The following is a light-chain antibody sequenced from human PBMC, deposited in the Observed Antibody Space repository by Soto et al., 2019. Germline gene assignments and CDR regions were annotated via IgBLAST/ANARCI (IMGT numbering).Light chain of an antibody. V-gene: IGLV3-21*02. CDR2: DDS. CDR3: QVWDSSSDHVV. Sequence: SYELTQPPSVSVAPGQTARITCGGTNIGSKSVHWYQQKPRQAPVLVVYDDSDRPSGIPERFSGSNSGNTATLTISRVEDGDEADYYCQVWDSSSDHVVFGGGTKLTVL. CDR1: NIGSKS. J-gene: IGLJ2*01.